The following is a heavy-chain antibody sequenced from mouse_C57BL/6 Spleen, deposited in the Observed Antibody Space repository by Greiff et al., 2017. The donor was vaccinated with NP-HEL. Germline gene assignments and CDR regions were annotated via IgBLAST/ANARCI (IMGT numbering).Heavy chain of an antibody. J-gene: IGHJ1*03. D-gene: IGHD4-1*01. V-gene: IGHV1-82*01. Sequence: LQQSGPELVKPGASVKISCKASGYAFSSSWMNWVKQRPGKGLEWIGRIYPGDGDTNYNGKFKGKATLTADKSSSTAYMQLSSLTSEDSAVYFCARFDWDWYFDVWGTGTTVTVSS. CDR2: IYPGDGDT. CDR3: ARFDWDWYFDV. CDR1: GYAFSSSW.